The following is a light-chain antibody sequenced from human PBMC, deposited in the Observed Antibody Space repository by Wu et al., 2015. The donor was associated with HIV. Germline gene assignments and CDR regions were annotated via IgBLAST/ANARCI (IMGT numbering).Light chain of an antibody. V-gene: IGKV1-39*01. Sequence: DIHMTHSPPSLSASVGDRVTITCRASRDIGNYLNWYQQKPGKAPKLLIYAASSLHSGAPSRFSGSGSGAYFTFTINCLQSEDFATYYCQQYYSYPLTFGGGTKVEIK. CDR2: AAS. CDR1: RDIGNY. CDR3: QQYYSYPLT. J-gene: IGKJ4*01.